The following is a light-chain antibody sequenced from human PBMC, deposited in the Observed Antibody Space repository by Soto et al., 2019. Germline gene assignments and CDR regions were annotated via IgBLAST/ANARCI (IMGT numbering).Light chain of an antibody. CDR2: AAS. J-gene: IGKJ1*01. V-gene: IGKV1-6*01. CDR3: LQDSNYPRT. Sequence: AIQMTQSPSSLSASVGDRVTITCRASQGIRNELGWYQQRPGKAPKLLIYAASTLESGVPSRFSASCSATDFTLTISSLRPEDFATYYCLQDSNYPRTFGQGTKVEIK. CDR1: QGIRNE.